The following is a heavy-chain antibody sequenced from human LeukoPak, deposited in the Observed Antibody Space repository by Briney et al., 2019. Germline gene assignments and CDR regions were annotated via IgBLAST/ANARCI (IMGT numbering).Heavy chain of an antibody. CDR3: ARDGYSSSWYWFDY. D-gene: IGHD6-13*01. V-gene: IGHV3-11*06. CDR2: ISSSSSYT. J-gene: IGHJ4*02. Sequence: GXAPXXXLEWASYISSSSSYTNYADSVKGRFTISRDNAKNSLYLQMNSLRAEDTAVYYCARDGYSSSWYWFDYWGQGTLVTVSA.